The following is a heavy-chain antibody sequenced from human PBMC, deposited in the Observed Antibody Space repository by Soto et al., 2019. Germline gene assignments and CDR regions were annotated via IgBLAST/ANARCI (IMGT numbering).Heavy chain of an antibody. V-gene: IGHV4-30-4*01. CDR1: GGSIGSRDYY. J-gene: IGHJ6*02. Sequence: SETLSLTCTVSGGSIGSRDYYWSWIRQPPGKGLEWIGYIYYSGSTYYSPSLKSRVTISIDTSKNQFSLKLSSVTAADTALYYCARSPNYYYYGFDVWGQGTAVTVS. CDR2: IYYSGST. D-gene: IGHD3-10*01. CDR3: ARSPNYYYYGFDV.